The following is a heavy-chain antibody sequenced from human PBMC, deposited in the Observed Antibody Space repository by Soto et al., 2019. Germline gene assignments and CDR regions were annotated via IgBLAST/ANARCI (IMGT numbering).Heavy chain of an antibody. CDR2: ISYDGSNK. CDR3: ARSYYYDSCGPDRY. Sequence: PGGSLRLSCAASGFTFSSYAMHWVRQAQGKGLEWVAVISYDGSNKYYADSVKGRFTISTDNSKNTLYLQMNSLGSEDTAVYYCARSYYYDSCGPDRYWGQGTLVTVSS. D-gene: IGHD3-22*01. V-gene: IGHV3-30-3*01. CDR1: GFTFSSYA. J-gene: IGHJ4*02.